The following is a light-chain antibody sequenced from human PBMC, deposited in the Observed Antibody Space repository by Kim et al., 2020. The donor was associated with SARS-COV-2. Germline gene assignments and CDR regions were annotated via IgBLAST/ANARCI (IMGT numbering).Light chain of an antibody. CDR1: SSNIVSNT. J-gene: IGLJ2*01. Sequence: QSVLTQPPSASGTPGQRVTISCSGSSSNIVSNTVNWYQQLPGTAPKLLIYSNNQRPSGVPDRFSGSKSDTSASLAISGLQSEDEADYYCAAWDGSLNGVVFGGGTQLTVL. CDR2: SNN. V-gene: IGLV1-44*01. CDR3: AAWDGSLNGVV.